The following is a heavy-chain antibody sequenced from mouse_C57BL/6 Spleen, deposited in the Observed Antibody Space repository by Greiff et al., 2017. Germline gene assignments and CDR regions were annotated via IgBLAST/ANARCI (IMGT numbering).Heavy chain of an antibody. CDR2: IHPNSGST. CDR1: GYTFTSYW. CDR3: ARGGYGNYGYFDY. V-gene: IGHV1-64*01. Sequence: QVQLQQPGAELVKPGASVKLSCKASGYTFTSYWMHWVKQRPGQGLEWIGMIHPNSGSTNYNEKFKSKATLTVEKSSSTAYMQLSSLTSEDSAVYYCARGGYGNYGYFDYWGQGTTLTVSS. D-gene: IGHD2-10*02. J-gene: IGHJ2*01.